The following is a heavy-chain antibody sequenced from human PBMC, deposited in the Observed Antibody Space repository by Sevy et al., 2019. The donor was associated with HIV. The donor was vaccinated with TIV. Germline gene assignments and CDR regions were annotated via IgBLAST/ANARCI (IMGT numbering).Heavy chain of an antibody. CDR2: IKQGGNEK. V-gene: IGHV3-7*01. CDR3: ARGGPLVDAALSPWGMDV. Sequence: GGSLRLSCAASGFTFSNYWMNWVRQAPGKGLEWVANIKQGGNEKYYVDSVKGRFTLSRDNAKNSVSLQMNSLRAEDTAVYYCARGGPLVDAALSPWGMDVWGQGTTVTVSS. J-gene: IGHJ6*02. CDR1: GFTFSNYW. D-gene: IGHD5-18*01.